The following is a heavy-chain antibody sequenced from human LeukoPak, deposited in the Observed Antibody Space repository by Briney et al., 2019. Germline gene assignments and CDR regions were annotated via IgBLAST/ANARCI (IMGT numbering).Heavy chain of an antibody. D-gene: IGHD3-10*01. CDR2: LYYSGST. CDR1: GASISRGGYC. J-gene: IGHJ4*02. CDR3: ARTRGLRYFDY. Sequence: PSQTLSLTCTVSGASISRGGYCWSWLRQHPGKGLEWIGYLYYSGSTYYNPSLKSRVTISVDTSKNQFSLKLSSVTAADTAVYYCARTRGLRYFDYWGQGTLVTVSS. V-gene: IGHV4-31*03.